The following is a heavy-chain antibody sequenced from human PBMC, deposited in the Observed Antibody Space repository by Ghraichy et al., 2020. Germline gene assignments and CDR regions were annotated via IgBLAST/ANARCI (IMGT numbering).Heavy chain of an antibody. V-gene: IGHV3-23*01. Sequence: GGSLRLSCTVSGFTFSNYVMSWVRQTPGKGLEWISSISGNTGTTNYADSVKGRFTVSRDNSKNTLHLQMNSLRAEDTAIYFCAKDQWYSSSLPNSFDYWGPGTLAPVSS. CDR2: ISGNTGTT. J-gene: IGHJ4*02. CDR1: GFTFSNYV. D-gene: IGHD6-19*01. CDR3: AKDQWYSSSLPNSFDY.